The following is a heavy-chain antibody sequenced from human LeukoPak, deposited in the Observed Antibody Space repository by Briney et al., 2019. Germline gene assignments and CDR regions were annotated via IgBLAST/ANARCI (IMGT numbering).Heavy chain of an antibody. D-gene: IGHD2-2*01. CDR3: ARDEWGDIVVVPAARYYYYGMDV. J-gene: IGHJ6*02. Sequence: ASVKVSCKASGYTFTSYAMNWVRQAPGQGLEWMGGINTNTGNPTYAQGFTGRFVFSLDTSVSTAYLQISSLKAEDTAVYYCARDEWGDIVVVPAARYYYYGMDVWGQGTTVTVSS. CDR1: GYTFTSYA. CDR2: INTNTGNP. V-gene: IGHV7-4-1*02.